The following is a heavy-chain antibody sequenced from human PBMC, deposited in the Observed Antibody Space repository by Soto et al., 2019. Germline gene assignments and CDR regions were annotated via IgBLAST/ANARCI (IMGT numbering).Heavy chain of an antibody. J-gene: IGHJ5*02. CDR1: GFTFSSYS. Sequence: ESGGGLVKPGGSLRLSCAASGFTFSSYSMNWVRQAPGKGLEWVSSISSSSSYIYYADSVKGRFTISRDNAKNSLYLQMNSLRAEDTAVYYCARDRHYYGSGSRFLNWFDPWGQGTMVTVSS. D-gene: IGHD3-10*01. V-gene: IGHV3-21*01. CDR3: ARDRHYYGSGSRFLNWFDP. CDR2: ISSSSSYI.